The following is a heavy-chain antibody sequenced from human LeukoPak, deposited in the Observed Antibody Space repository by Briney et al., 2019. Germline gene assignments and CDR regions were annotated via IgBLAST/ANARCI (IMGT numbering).Heavy chain of an antibody. Sequence: GGSLRLSCAASGFTFSSYAMSWVRQAPGKGLEWVSAISGSGGSTHYADSVKGRFTISRDNSKNTLYLQMNSLRAEDTAVYYCAKDFDYGDYGPPNWFDPWGQGTLVTVSS. CDR1: GFTFSSYA. CDR2: ISGSGGST. D-gene: IGHD4-17*01. CDR3: AKDFDYGDYGPPNWFDP. V-gene: IGHV3-23*01. J-gene: IGHJ5*02.